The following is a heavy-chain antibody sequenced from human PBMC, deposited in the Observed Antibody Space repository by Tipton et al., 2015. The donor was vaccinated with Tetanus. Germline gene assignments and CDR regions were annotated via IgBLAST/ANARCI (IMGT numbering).Heavy chain of an antibody. Sequence: QVQLVQSGAEVKKPGASVKVSCKASGYTFTSYGISWVRQAPGQGLEWMGWISAYNGNTDYAQKLQGRVTMTTDTSTSTAYMELRSLRSDDTAVYYCARDWSPLGSGSYRGHYYGMDVWGQGTTVTVSS. CDR2: ISAYNGNT. J-gene: IGHJ6*02. D-gene: IGHD3-10*01. CDR3: ARDWSPLGSGSYRGHYYGMDV. CDR1: GYTFTSYG. V-gene: IGHV1-18*01.